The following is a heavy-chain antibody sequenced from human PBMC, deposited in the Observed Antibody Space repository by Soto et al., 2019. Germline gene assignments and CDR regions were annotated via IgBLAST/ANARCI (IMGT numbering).Heavy chain of an antibody. CDR1: GGSISSSSYY. D-gene: IGHD3-3*01. J-gene: IGHJ6*02. Sequence: PSETLSLTCTVSGGSISSSSYYWGWIRQPPGKGLEWIGSIYYSGSTYYNPSLKSRVTISVDTSKNQFPLKLSSVTAADTAVYYCARPRRGYDFWSGPLYGMDVWGQGTTVTVS. V-gene: IGHV4-39*01. CDR2: IYYSGST. CDR3: ARPRRGYDFWSGPLYGMDV.